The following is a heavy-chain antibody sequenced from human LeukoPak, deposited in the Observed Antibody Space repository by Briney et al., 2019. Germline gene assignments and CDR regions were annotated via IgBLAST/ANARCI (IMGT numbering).Heavy chain of an antibody. Sequence: PGGSLRLSCAASGFTFSDYSMSWIRQAPGKGLEWVSYIRSSGNTIYYADSVKGRFTISRDNAKNSLYLQMNSLRAEDTAVYYCARGYSSPFDYWGQGTLVTVSS. CDR1: GFTFSDYS. D-gene: IGHD6-13*01. CDR3: ARGYSSPFDY. V-gene: IGHV3-11*04. CDR2: IRSSGNTI. J-gene: IGHJ4*02.